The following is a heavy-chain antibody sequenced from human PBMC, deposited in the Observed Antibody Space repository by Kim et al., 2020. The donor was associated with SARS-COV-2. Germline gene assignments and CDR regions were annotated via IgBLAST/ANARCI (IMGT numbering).Heavy chain of an antibody. Sequence: NPSIKSRGTISVDTTKNQLSLKLSCVTAADTAVYYCAREGEDSSGYYYGYWGQGTLLTVSS. J-gene: IGHJ4*02. D-gene: IGHD3-22*01. V-gene: IGHV4-59*01. CDR3: AREGEDSSGYYYGY.